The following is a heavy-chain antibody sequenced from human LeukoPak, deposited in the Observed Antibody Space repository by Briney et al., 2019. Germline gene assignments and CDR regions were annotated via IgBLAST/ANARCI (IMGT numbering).Heavy chain of an antibody. D-gene: IGHD4/OR15-4a*01. J-gene: IGHJ5*02. V-gene: IGHV3-30*04. Sequence: PGRSLRLSCAASGFTFSSYAMHWVRQAPGKGLEWVAVISYDGSNKYYADSVKGRFTISRDNSKNTLYLQMNSLRSEDTAVYYCATTASPEWLVLTSTGTVGFDPWGQGTLVTVSS. CDR3: ATTASPEWLVLTSTGTVGFDP. CDR1: GFTFSSYA. CDR2: ISYDGSNK.